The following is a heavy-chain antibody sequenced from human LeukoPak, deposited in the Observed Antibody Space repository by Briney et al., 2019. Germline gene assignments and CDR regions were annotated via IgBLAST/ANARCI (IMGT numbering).Heavy chain of an antibody. CDR1: GDSVSSNSAA. CDR2: TYYRSKWYN. D-gene: IGHD3-10*01. Sequence: LQALSLTCDISGDSVSSNSAAWNWIRQSPSRGLEWLGRTYYRSKWYNDYAISVKSRMTINADTSKNQFSLQLNSVTPEDTAVYYCAKGRWALFDCWGQGTLVIVSS. V-gene: IGHV6-1*01. J-gene: IGHJ4*02. CDR3: AKGRWALFDC.